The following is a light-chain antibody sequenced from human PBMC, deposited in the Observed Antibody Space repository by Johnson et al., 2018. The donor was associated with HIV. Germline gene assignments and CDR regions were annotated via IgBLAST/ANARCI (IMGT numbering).Light chain of an antibody. CDR3: GIWDSSLKSYI. V-gene: IGLV1-51*01. Sequence: QSVLTQPPSVSAAPGQKVTISCSGSSSNIGNNYVSWYQQLPGTAPKLLIYDNNKRPSGIPDRFSGSKSGTSATLGITGPPTGDEADYYCGIWDSSLKSYIFVTGTKVTV. CDR2: DNN. J-gene: IGLJ1*01. CDR1: SSNIGNNY.